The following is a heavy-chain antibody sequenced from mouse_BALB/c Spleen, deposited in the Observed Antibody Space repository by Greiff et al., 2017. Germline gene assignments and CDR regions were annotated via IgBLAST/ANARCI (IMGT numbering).Heavy chain of an antibody. CDR2: ISSGGSYT. V-gene: IGHV5-4*02. CDR1: GFTFSDYY. Sequence: EVQRVESGGGLVKPGGSLKLSCAASGFTFSDYYMYWVRQTPEKRLEWVATISSGGSYTYYPDSVKGRFTISRDNAKNTLYLQMSSLKSEDTAMYYCARRGLDYWGQGTTLTVSS. CDR3: ARRGLDY. J-gene: IGHJ2*01.